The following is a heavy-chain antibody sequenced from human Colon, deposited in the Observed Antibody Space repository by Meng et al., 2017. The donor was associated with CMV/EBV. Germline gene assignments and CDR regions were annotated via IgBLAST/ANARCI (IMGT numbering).Heavy chain of an antibody. CDR1: GFNVRNYN. J-gene: IGHJ4*02. CDR2: ISRNSETI. Sequence: GGSLRLSCVGSGFNVRNYNMNWVRQAPGKGLEWVAFISRNSETIYHADSVKGRFTVSRDDAENSLYLQMNSLRAEDTAVYFCATVSPTEFDYWGRGALVTVSS. V-gene: IGHV3-48*01. CDR3: ATVSPTEFDY.